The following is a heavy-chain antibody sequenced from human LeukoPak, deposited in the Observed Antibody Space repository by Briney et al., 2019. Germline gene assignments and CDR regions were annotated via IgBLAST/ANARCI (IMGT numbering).Heavy chain of an antibody. CDR1: GGSVYTSDYY. Sequence: SETLSLTCTVSGGSVYTSDYYWGWVRQPPGKGPEWIGDIFYTGKTNYNPSLKSRVSISIDTAKNQFSLKLTSVTAADTAVYYCARVFDSWGQGTLVTVSS. CDR3: ARVFDS. CDR2: IFYTGKT. J-gene: IGHJ4*02. V-gene: IGHV4-39*07.